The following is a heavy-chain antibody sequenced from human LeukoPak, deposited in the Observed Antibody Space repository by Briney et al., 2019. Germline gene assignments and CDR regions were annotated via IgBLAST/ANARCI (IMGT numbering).Heavy chain of an antibody. D-gene: IGHD5-12*01. V-gene: IGHV3-23*01. CDR1: GFTFSSYA. J-gene: IGHJ4*02. CDR3: GSGYDPVSYFDY. CDR2: ISGSGGST. Sequence: GGSLRLSCAASGFTFSSYAMSWVRQAPGKGPEWVSAISGSGGSTYYADSVKGRFTISRDNSKNTLYLQMNSLRAEDTAVYYCGSGYDPVSYFDYWGQGTLVTVSS.